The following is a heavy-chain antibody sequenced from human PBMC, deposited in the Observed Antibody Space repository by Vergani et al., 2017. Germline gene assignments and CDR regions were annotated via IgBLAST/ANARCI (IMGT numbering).Heavy chain of an antibody. CDR1: GFTFGDYA. V-gene: IGHV3-49*04. CDR2: IRSKAYGGTT. J-gene: IGHJ4*02. D-gene: IGHD1-26*01. CDR3: TSELVGATRGY. Sequence: EVQLVESGGGLVQPGRSLRLSCTASGFTFGDYAMSWVRQAPGKGLEWVGFIRSKAYGGTTEYAEAVKGRLTISREDSKSSAYLQMNSLKTEDTAVYYCTSELVGATRGYWGQGTLVTVSS.